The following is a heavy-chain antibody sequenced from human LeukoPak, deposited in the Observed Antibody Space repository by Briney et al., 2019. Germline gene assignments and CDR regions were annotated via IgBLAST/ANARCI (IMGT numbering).Heavy chain of an antibody. CDR2: VFDSGRT. J-gene: IGHJ4*02. CDR1: GGSMATHH. Sequence: SETLSLTCTVSGGSMATHHWNWIRQTPGKGLEWIGYVFDSGRTKENPSLKSRVTLSADTSKNQLSLRLSSVTAADTAAYYCTTIKRGNIFGYFDFWGQGTLVTVSS. CDR3: TTIKRGNIFGYFDF. V-gene: IGHV4-59*11. D-gene: IGHD5-18*01.